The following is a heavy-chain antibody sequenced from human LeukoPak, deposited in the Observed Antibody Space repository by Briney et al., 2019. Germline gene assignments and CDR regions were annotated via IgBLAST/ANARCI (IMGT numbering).Heavy chain of an antibody. V-gene: IGHV3-15*01. D-gene: IGHD6-19*01. Sequence: GGSLRLSCAASGFSFTSYAMSWVRQAPGKGLEWVGRIRSKTDGGTTDYAAPVKGRFTISRDDSKNTLYLQMNSLKTEDTAVYYCTTGTEQQWLSLDYWGQGTLVTVSP. J-gene: IGHJ4*02. CDR2: IRSKTDGGTT. CDR3: TTGTEQQWLSLDY. CDR1: GFSFTSYA.